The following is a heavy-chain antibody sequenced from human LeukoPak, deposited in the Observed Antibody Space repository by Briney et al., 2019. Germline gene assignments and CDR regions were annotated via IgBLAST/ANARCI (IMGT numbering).Heavy chain of an antibody. D-gene: IGHD6-19*01. CDR3: ARNPRYSSGWYGYYFDY. CDR2: IYSGGST. Sequence: PGGSLRLSCAASGFTVSSNYMSWVRQAPGKGLEWVSVIYSGGSTYYADSVKGRFTTSRDNSKNTLYLQMNSLRAEDTAVYYCARNPRYSSGWYGYYFDYWGQGTLVTVSS. CDR1: GFTVSSNY. V-gene: IGHV3-66*02. J-gene: IGHJ4*02.